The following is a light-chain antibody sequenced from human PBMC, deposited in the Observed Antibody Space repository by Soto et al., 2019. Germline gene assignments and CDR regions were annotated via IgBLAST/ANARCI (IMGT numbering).Light chain of an antibody. CDR3: QQCNNWPPIT. Sequence: IVLTQSPATLSLSPGERATLSCRASQSVTKCLAWYQQQPGQAPRLLIYDVSSRAPGIPARFSGSGSGTDFTLIISSLEPEDFTVYYCQQCNNWPPITCGHGTRLEIK. CDR1: QSVTKC. V-gene: IGKV3-11*01. J-gene: IGKJ5*01. CDR2: DVS.